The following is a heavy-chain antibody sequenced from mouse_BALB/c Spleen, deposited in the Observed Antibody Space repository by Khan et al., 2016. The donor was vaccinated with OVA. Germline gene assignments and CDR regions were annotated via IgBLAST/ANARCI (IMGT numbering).Heavy chain of an antibody. CDR3: ARIYRSDFDY. CDR2: INPHIGET. J-gene: IGHJ2*01. Sequence: VRLQQSGPELVKPGASVKISCKASGYSFTGYFMNWVMQSHGKSLEWIGRINPHIGETFYNQKFMDKATLTVDESSSTAHMELRSLASEDSAVYYCARIYRSDFDYWGQGTTLTVSS. V-gene: IGHV1-20*02. CDR1: GYSFTGYF. D-gene: IGHD1-1*01.